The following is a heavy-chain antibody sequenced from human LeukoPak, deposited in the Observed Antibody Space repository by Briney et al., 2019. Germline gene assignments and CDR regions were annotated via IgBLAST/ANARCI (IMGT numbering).Heavy chain of an antibody. CDR2: ISGSGGST. CDR1: GFTFSSYA. V-gene: IGHV3-23*01. J-gene: IGHJ4*02. CDR3: AKDQIGGLPAAIRAGVDY. D-gene: IGHD2-2*02. Sequence: PGGSLRLSCAASGFTFSSYAMSWVRQAPGKGLEWVSAISGSGGSTYYADSVKGRFTISRDNSKNTLYLQMNSLRAEDTAVYYCAKDQIGGLPAAIRAGVDYWGQGTLVTVSS.